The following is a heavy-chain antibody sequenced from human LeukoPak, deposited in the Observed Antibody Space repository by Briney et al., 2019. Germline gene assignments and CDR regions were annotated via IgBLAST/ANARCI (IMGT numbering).Heavy chain of an antibody. D-gene: IGHD3-3*01. CDR2: ISAYNGNT. J-gene: IGHJ4*02. Sequence: ASVKVSCKASGYTFTSYGISWVRQAPGQGLERMGWISAYNGNTNYAQKLQGRVTMTTDTSTSTAYMELRSLRSDDTAVYYCARVYYDFWSGYYSPAESFDYWGQGTLVTVSS. CDR1: GYTFTSYG. CDR3: ARVYYDFWSGYYSPAESFDY. V-gene: IGHV1-18*01.